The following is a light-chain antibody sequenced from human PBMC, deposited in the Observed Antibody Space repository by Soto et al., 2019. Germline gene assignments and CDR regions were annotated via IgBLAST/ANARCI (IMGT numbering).Light chain of an antibody. CDR1: QSIESW. CDR3: QHYKSYQWT. V-gene: IGKV1-5*03. J-gene: IGKJ1*01. CDR2: KAS. Sequence: DIPMTQSPSTMSASVGDRVTITCRASQSIESWLAWYQQKPGKAPTFLMYKASNLESGVPSRFSGSGSETEFTLTISSLQPDDFATYDCQHYKSYQWTVGQGTKVECK.